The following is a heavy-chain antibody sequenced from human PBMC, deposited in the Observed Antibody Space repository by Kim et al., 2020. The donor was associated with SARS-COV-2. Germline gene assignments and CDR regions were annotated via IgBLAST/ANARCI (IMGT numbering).Heavy chain of an antibody. V-gene: IGHV4-34*01. CDR3: VRDRVVRGRFADNYYYYYGMDV. J-gene: IGHJ6*02. D-gene: IGHD3-3*01. CDR2: INHSGST. Sequence: SETLSLTCAVYGGSFSGYYWSWIRQPPGKGLEWIGEINHSGSTNYNPSLKSRVTISVDTSKNQFSLKLSSVTAADTAVYYCVRDRVVRGRFADNYYYYYGMDVWGQGTTVTVSS. CDR1: GGSFSGYY.